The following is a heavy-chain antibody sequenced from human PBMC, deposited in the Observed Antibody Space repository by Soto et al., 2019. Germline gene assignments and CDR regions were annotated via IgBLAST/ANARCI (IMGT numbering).Heavy chain of an antibody. Sequence: SXGSLRLSCAASGLTFTRYSMNWVRQAPGKGLEWVSSISSTTNYIYYADSMKGRFTVSRDNAKNSVYLDMNSLSAEDTAVYYCARESEDLTSNFDYWGQGPLVTVSS. V-gene: IGHV3-21*01. CDR1: GLTFTRYS. CDR3: ARESEDLTSNFDY. CDR2: ISSTTNYI. J-gene: IGHJ4*02.